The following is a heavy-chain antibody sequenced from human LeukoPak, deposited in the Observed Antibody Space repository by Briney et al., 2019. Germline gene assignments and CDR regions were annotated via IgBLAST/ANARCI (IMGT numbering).Heavy chain of an antibody. J-gene: IGHJ4*02. Sequence: AESLTLSCAASGFTFSSYAMYWVRQAPGKGLEYVSGISSNGGTKYYGNSVKVGFTNSKDNSKKTLATQMGRVRAEDMAVYYCAGGGLEDYYDYWGQGTLVTVS. CDR3: AGGGLEDYYDY. CDR2: ISSNGGTK. V-gene: IGHV3-64*01. D-gene: IGHD1-1*01. CDR1: GFTFSSYA.